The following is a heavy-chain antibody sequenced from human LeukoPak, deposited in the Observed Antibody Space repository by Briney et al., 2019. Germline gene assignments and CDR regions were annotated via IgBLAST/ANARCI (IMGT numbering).Heavy chain of an antibody. CDR3: ARHYYDSSGYFYQDY. D-gene: IGHD3-22*01. CDR1: GGSISGYY. J-gene: IGHJ4*02. Sequence: SETLSLTCTVSGGSISGYYWSWIRQPPGRGLEWIGCISYSGSTDYNPSLKSRGTISVDTSKGQFSLNLTSVTAADTAVYYCARHYYDSSGYFYQDYWGQGTLVTVSS. V-gene: IGHV4-59*08. CDR2: ISYSGST.